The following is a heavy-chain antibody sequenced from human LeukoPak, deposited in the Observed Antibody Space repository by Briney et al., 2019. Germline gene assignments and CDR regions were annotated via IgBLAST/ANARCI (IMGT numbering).Heavy chain of an antibody. CDR1: GFTFSSYE. Sequence: GGSLRLSCAASGFTFSSYEMNWVRQAPGKGLEWVSYISSSGSTIYYADSVKGRFTISRDNAKNSLYLQMNSLRAEDTAVYYCARDSYGGNIGGTYWGQGTLVTVSS. CDR2: ISSSGSTI. V-gene: IGHV3-48*03. J-gene: IGHJ4*02. D-gene: IGHD4-23*01. CDR3: ARDSYGGNIGGTY.